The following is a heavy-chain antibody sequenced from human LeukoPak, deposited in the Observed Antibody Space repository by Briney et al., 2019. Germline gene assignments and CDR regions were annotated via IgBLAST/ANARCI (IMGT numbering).Heavy chain of an antibody. CDR2: INPSGGST. CDR3: ARALYYYGSGSPYGLDV. CDR1: GYTFTSSY. Sequence: ASVKVFCKASGYTFTSSYMHCVRQAPGQGLEWMGIINPSGGSTSYAQKFQGRVTITRDTSTGTLYIELSSLRSEDTAVYYCARALYYYGSGSPYGLDVWGQGTTVTVSS. J-gene: IGHJ6*02. D-gene: IGHD3-10*01. V-gene: IGHV1-46*01.